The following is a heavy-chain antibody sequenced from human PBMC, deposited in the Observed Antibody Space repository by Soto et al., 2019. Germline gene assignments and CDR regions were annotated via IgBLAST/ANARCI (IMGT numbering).Heavy chain of an antibody. CDR2: IIPILGIA. J-gene: IGHJ6*03. CDR3: AREATVTNGAYYYYYLDV. V-gene: IGHV1-69*08. D-gene: IGHD2-8*01. CDR1: GGTFSSYT. Sequence: QVQLVQSGAEVKKPGSSVKVSCKASGGTFSSYTISWVRQAPGQGLEWMGRIIPILGIANYAQKFQGRVTITADKSMSTAYMELSSLRSEETDVYYCAREATVTNGAYYYYYLDVWGKGPTVTVSS.